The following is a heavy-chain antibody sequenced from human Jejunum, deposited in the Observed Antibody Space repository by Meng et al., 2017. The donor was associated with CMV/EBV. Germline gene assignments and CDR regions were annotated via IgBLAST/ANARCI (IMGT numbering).Heavy chain of an antibody. D-gene: IGHD4-17*01. V-gene: IGHV3-21*06. Sequence: GLPFNNSHTIWVRQAPGKGLGWVSSISGASTYIYYADSLESRFTISRDTAKNSVYLQMNSLRGEDTAVYYCARGYEYGDPSWFDSWGQGTLVTVSS. CDR3: ARGYEYGDPSWFDS. J-gene: IGHJ5*01. CDR2: ISGASTYI. CDR1: GLPFNNSH.